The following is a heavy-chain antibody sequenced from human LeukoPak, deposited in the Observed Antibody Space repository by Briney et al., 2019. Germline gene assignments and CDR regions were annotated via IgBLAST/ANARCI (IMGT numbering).Heavy chain of an antibody. V-gene: IGHV3-9*01. CDR1: RFTFDDYA. J-gene: IGHJ4*02. D-gene: IGHD6-13*01. Sequence: GRSLRLSCAAPRFTFDDYAMRRGRQAPRKGLWWGSGISWNSCSIGYADSVKGRFTISRDNAKNPLYLQMSSLRAEDTDLYYCAKGRAYSSRRMGFDYWGQGTLVTVSS. CDR3: AKGRAYSSRRMGFDY. CDR2: ISWNSCSI.